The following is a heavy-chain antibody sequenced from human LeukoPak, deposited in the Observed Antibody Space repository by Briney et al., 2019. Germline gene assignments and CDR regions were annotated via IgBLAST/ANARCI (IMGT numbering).Heavy chain of an antibody. CDR1: GFTFSSYA. CDR2: ISYDGSDK. V-gene: IGHV3-30*04. Sequence: PGGSLRLSCAASGFTFSSYAMHWVRQAPGKGLEWVAVISYDGSDKYYADSVKGRFTISRDNSKNTLYLQMNSLRAEDTAVYYCAKDTTIFGVVIPEDAFDVWGQGTMVTVSS. CDR3: AKDTTIFGVVIPEDAFDV. J-gene: IGHJ3*01. D-gene: IGHD3-3*01.